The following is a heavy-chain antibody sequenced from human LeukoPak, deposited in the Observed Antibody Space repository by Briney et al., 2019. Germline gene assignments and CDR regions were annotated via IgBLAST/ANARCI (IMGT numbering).Heavy chain of an antibody. V-gene: IGHV4-59*01. D-gene: IGHD2-15*01. CDR1: GGSISSYY. J-gene: IGHJ3*02. Sequence: SETLSLTCTVSGGSISSYYWSWIRQPPGKGLEWIGYIYYSGSTNYNPSLESRVTISVDTSKNQFSLKLSSVTAADTAVYHCAMSRYCSGGSCYLDAFDIWGQGTMVTVSS. CDR3: AMSRYCSGGSCYLDAFDI. CDR2: IYYSGST.